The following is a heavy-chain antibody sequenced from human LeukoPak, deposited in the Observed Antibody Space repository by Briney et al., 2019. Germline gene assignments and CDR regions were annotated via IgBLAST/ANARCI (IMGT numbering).Heavy chain of an antibody. CDR3: AGGGTYGSGRNQHTTLDY. D-gene: IGHD3-10*01. CDR1: GGSISNDY. CDR2: IYTRGST. V-gene: IGHV4-4*07. J-gene: IGHJ4*02. Sequence: SGTLCLSCTVSGGSISNDYWSWIRQAAGKELEWIGRIYTRGSTNYNPSLKSRVTISLDKSKKQFSLNLNSATAADTAVYYCAGGGTYGSGRNQHTTLDYWGQGTLVTVSS.